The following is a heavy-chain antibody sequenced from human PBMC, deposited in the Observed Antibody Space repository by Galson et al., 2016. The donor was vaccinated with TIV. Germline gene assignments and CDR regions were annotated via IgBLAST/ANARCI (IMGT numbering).Heavy chain of an antibody. Sequence: SLRLSCAASGFTFDSYTFHWVRQAPGKGLEWVSTIRGSGISKYYADSVKGRFTISRDNSKYTLYLQMNSLRAEDTAVYYCAKGMAIFGVIPPWGGMDVWGQGTTVTVSS. CDR1: GFTFDSYT. CDR3: AKGMAIFGVIPPWGGMDV. J-gene: IGHJ6*02. V-gene: IGHV3-23*01. D-gene: IGHD3-3*01. CDR2: IRGSGISK.